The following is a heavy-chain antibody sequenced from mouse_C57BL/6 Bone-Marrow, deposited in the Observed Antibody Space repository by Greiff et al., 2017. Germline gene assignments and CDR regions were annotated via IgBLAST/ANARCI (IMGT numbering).Heavy chain of an antibody. V-gene: IGHV2-5*01. CDR1: GFSLTSYG. CDR3: AKDYSNYVAMDY. J-gene: IGHJ4*01. D-gene: IGHD2-5*01. Sequence: QVQLKESGPGLVQPSQSLSITCTASGFSLTSYGVHWVRQSPGKGLEWLGVIWSGGSTDYNAAFMSRLSITKDNSKSQVFLKMNSLQADDTAIYYCAKDYSNYVAMDYWGQGTSVTVSS. CDR2: IWSGGST.